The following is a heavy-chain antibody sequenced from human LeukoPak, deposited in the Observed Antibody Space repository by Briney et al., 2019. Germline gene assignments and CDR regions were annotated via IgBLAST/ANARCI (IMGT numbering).Heavy chain of an antibody. J-gene: IGHJ4*02. CDR1: GYDFTSYY. D-gene: IGHD3-22*01. Sequence: GASVKVSCKASGYDFTSYYMHWLRQAPGQGLEWMAIISPSSGSTSFAQKFQGRLSMTRDTSTSTVYMELRSLRSEDTVVYYCARGSSTAVVILDPYYFDSWGQGTLVTVSS. V-gene: IGHV1-46*01. CDR3: ARGSSTAVVILDPYYFDS. CDR2: ISPSSGST.